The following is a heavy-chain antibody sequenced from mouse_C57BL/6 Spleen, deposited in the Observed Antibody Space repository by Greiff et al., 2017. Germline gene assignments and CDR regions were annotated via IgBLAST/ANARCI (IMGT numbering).Heavy chain of an antibody. V-gene: IGHV1-81*01. J-gene: IGHJ2*01. CDR3: AREVTGFDY. Sequence: QVQLKQSGAELARPGASVKLSCKASGYTFTSYGISWVKQRTGQGLEWIGEIYPRSGNTYYNEKFKGKATLTADKSSSTAYMELRSLTSEDSAVYFCAREVTGFDYWGQGTTLTVSS. CDR1: GYTFTSYG. D-gene: IGHD4-1*01. CDR2: IYPRSGNT.